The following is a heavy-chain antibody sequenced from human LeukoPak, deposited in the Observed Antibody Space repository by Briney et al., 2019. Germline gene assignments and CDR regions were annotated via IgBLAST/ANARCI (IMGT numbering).Heavy chain of an antibody. CDR1: GYSISSGYY. CDR3: ARVFPLAVAVFDY. D-gene: IGHD2-21*01. J-gene: IGHJ4*02. Sequence: SETLSLTCTVSGYSISSGYYWGWIRQPPGKGLEWIGSIYHSGSTYYNPSLKRRVTISVDTSKNHVSLKLSSVTAADTAVYFCARVFPLAVAVFDYWGQGALVTVS. V-gene: IGHV4-38-2*02. CDR2: IYHSGST.